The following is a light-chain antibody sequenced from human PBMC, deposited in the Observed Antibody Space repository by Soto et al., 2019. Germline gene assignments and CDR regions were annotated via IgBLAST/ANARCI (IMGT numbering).Light chain of an antibody. J-gene: IGLJ1*01. CDR1: SSDVGGYNY. CDR2: DVS. Sequence: QSITISCTGTSSDVGGYNYVSWYQQHPGKAPKFMIYDVSNRPSGVSNRFSGSKSGNTASLTISGLQAEDEADYYCCSYTTSNTRQIVFGTGTKVTVL. CDR3: CSYTTSNTRQIV. V-gene: IGLV2-14*04.